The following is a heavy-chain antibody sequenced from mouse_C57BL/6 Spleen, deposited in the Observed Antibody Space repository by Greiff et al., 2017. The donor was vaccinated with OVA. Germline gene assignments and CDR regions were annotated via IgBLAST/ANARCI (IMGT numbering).Heavy chain of an antibody. J-gene: IGHJ3*01. CDR1: GFTFSSYA. Sequence: EVKLEESGGGLVKPGGSLKLSCAASGFTFSSYAMSWVRQTPEKRLEWVATISDGGSYTYYPDNVKGRFTISRDNAKNNLYLQMSHLKSEDTAMYYCARDDDFPFAYWGQGTLVTVSA. CDR2: ISDGGSYT. V-gene: IGHV5-4*01. D-gene: IGHD2-13*01. CDR3: ARDDDFPFAY.